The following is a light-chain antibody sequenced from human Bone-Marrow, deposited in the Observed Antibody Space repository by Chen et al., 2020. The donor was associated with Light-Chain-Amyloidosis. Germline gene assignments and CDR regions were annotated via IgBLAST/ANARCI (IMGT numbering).Light chain of an antibody. J-gene: IGLJ3*02. Sequence: QSVLTQPPSASGTPGQRVTISCSGNSSNVGGITVNWYQQVPGTAPKLLIYSNNQRPSCVPDRFSGSKAGTSASLAISELQSEDEADYYCAHWDDSMMGRLFGGGTKLTVL. CDR3: AHWDDSMMGRL. CDR2: SNN. CDR1: SSNVGGIT. V-gene: IGLV1-44*01.